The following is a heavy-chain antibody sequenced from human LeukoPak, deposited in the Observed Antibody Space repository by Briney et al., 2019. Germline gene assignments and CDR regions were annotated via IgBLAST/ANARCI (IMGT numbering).Heavy chain of an antibody. CDR3: ATGFDY. J-gene: IGHJ4*02. CDR1: GFTFSSYW. V-gene: IGHV3-7*01. D-gene: IGHD1-14*01. Sequence: GGSLRLSCAASGFTFSSYWISWVRQAPGKGLEWVANIKQDGSEKYYVDSVKGRFTISRDNAKNSLYLQMNSLRAEDTAVYYCATGFDYWGQGTLVTVSS. CDR2: IKQDGSEK.